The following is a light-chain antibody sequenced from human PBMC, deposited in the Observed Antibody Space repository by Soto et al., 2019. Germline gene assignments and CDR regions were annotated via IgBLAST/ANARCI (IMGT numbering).Light chain of an antibody. V-gene: IGKV3-20*01. CDR1: QSVSSSY. CDR3: QQYGSPLFT. Sequence: EIVLTQSPGTLSLSPGERATLSCSASQSVSSSYLAWYQQKPGQAPRLLIYGASSRATGIPDRFSGSGSGTDFNLTISRLEPEAFAVYYCQQYGSPLFTFGPGTKVHIK. J-gene: IGKJ3*01. CDR2: GAS.